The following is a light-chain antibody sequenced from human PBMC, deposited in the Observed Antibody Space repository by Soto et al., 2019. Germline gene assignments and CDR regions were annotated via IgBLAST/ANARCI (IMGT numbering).Light chain of an antibody. CDR2: DVA. Sequence: QSALAQPASVSDSPGQSITISCTGTSSDVGGSNFVSWYQQHPGKPPKLIIYDVANRPSGVSNRFSGSKSGSTASLIISRHQTEDEADYYCLSYTSSTTYVFGTGTNVTVL. J-gene: IGLJ1*01. V-gene: IGLV2-14*03. CDR3: LSYTSSTTYV. CDR1: SSDVGGSNF.